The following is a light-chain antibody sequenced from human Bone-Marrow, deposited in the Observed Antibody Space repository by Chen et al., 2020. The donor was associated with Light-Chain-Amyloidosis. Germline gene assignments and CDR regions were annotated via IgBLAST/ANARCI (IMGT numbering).Light chain of an antibody. CDR1: DLPTKY. J-gene: IGLJ2*01. CDR3: QSADSSGTSEVI. Sequence: SYELTQPPSVSVSPGQTARITCAGDDLPTKYAYWYQQKPGQAPVLVIHRDTERPSGISERFSGSSSGTPATLTISGVQAEDAADYHCQSADSSGTSEVIFGGGTKLTVL. V-gene: IGLV3-25*03. CDR2: RDT.